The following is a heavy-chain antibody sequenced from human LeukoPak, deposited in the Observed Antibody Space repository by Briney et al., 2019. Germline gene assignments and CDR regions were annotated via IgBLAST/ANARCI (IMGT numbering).Heavy chain of an antibody. J-gene: IGHJ4*02. CDR3: ARVSVATTDFDY. CDR2: IYYSGST. V-gene: IGHV4-39*07. Sequence: SSETLSLTCTVSGGSISSSSYYWGWIRQPPGKGLEWIGSIYYSGSTNYNPSLKSRVTISVDTSKNQFSLKLSSVTAADTAVYYCARVSVATTDFDYWGQGTLVTVSS. CDR1: GGSISSSSYY. D-gene: IGHD5-24*01.